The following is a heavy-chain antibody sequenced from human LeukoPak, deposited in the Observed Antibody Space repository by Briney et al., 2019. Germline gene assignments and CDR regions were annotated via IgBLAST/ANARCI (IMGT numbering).Heavy chain of an antibody. CDR3: AKDPPPYYDFWSGYVDY. Sequence: GGSLRLSCAASGFTFSSYAMSWVRQAPGKGLEWVSAISGSGGSTYYADSVKGRFTISRDNSKNTLYLQMNSLRAEDTAVYYCAKDPPPYYDFWSGYVDYWGQGTLVTVSS. CDR2: ISGSGGST. CDR1: GFTFSSYA. J-gene: IGHJ4*02. D-gene: IGHD3-3*01. V-gene: IGHV3-23*01.